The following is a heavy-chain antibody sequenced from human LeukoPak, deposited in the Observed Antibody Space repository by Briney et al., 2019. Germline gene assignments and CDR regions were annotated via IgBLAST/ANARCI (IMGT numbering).Heavy chain of an antibody. D-gene: IGHD6-19*01. Sequence: PGGSLRLSCAASGFAFSTSVLHWVRQAPGEGLEWVAGISSDGNAKHYADSVKGRFTISRDNSEATLYLQIDSLRDADTAIFYCAREGFTSGRAGGFDYWGQGTLVTVSS. CDR3: AREGFTSGRAGGFDY. CDR1: GFAFSTSV. CDR2: ISSDGNAK. V-gene: IGHV3-30-3*01. J-gene: IGHJ4*02.